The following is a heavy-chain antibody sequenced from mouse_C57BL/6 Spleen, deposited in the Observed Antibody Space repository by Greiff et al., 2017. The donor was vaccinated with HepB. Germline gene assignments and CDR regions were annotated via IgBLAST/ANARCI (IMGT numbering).Heavy chain of an antibody. CDR1: GYTFTSYW. CDR2: IYPGSGST. V-gene: IGHV1-55*01. D-gene: IGHD4-1*01. J-gene: IGHJ2*01. CDR3: AANWAYYFDY. Sequence: VQLQQSGAELVKPGASVKMSCKASGYTFTSYWITWVKQRPGQGLEWIGDIYPGSGSTNYNEKFKSRATLTVDTSSSTAYMQLSSLTSEDSAVYYCAANWAYYFDYWGQGTTLTVCS.